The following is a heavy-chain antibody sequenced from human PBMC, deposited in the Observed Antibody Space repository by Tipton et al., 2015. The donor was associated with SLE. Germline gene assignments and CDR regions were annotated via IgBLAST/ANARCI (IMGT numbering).Heavy chain of an antibody. D-gene: IGHD1-26*01. CDR3: AKDLGRMGAEYFRH. J-gene: IGHJ1*01. Sequence: SLRLSCMASGFTSSHYWMAWVRQAPGKGLEWVARISPDGTEEHYVDSVKGRFTISRDNSKNTLYLQMNSLRAEDTAVYYCAKDLGRMGAEYFRHWGQGTLVTVSS. V-gene: IGHV3-7*01. CDR2: ISPDGTEE. CDR1: GFTSSHYW.